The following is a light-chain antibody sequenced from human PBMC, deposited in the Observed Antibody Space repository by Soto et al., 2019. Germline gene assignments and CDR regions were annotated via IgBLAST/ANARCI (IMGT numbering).Light chain of an antibody. CDR3: QQFGNSPLT. CDR2: SAS. V-gene: IGKV3-20*01. Sequence: EIVLTQSPGTLSLSPGERATLSCRASQSVSSGYLAWYQQKPGQAPRLLIYSASSRATGIPDRFSGSGSGKDFTLTISRLEPEDFAVYYCQQFGNSPLTFGGGTKVEIK. J-gene: IGKJ4*01. CDR1: QSVSSGY.